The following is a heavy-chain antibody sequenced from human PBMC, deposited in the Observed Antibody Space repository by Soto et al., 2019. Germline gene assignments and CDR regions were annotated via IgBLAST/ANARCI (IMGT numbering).Heavy chain of an antibody. D-gene: IGHD3-10*01. CDR1: GFTFSNYA. J-gene: IGHJ4*02. V-gene: IGHV3-23*01. Sequence: EVQLLESGGGPVQPGGSLSLSCAASGFTFSNYAMTWVRQAPGKGLEWVSTMSGTAGNTYYADSVKGRFTIARDNSKNTLYQQMNRLRAEDTAVYYCAKKYYFGSGSYVFYFDYWGQGTLVTVSS. CDR2: MSGTAGNT. CDR3: AKKYYFGSGSYVFYFDY.